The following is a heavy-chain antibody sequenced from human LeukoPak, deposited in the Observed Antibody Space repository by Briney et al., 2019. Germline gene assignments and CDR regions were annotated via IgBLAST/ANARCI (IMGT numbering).Heavy chain of an antibody. J-gene: IGHJ4*02. CDR3: AKDGPRLWSGYSLYYFDY. Sequence: GGSLRLSCAASGFTFSSYGMHWVRQAPGKGLEWVAVIWYDGSNKYYADSVKGRFTISRDNSKNTLYLQMNSLRAEDTAVYYRAKDGPRLWSGYSLYYFDYWGQGTLVTVSS. CDR1: GFTFSSYG. CDR2: IWYDGSNK. D-gene: IGHD3-3*01. V-gene: IGHV3-33*06.